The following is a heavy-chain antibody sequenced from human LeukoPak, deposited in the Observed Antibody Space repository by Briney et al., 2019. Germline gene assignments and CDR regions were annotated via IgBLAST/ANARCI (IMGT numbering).Heavy chain of an antibody. CDR2: IRSDGSNK. D-gene: IGHD6-19*01. Sequence: GGSLRLSCAASGFTFSSYGMHWVRQAPGKGLEWVAFIRSDGSNKYYADSVKGRFTISRDNSKNTLYLQMNSLRAEDTAVYYCAKDPIAVAGTRYYYYYMDVWGKGTTVTVSS. J-gene: IGHJ6*03. V-gene: IGHV3-30*02. CDR3: AKDPIAVAGTRYYYYYMDV. CDR1: GFTFSSYG.